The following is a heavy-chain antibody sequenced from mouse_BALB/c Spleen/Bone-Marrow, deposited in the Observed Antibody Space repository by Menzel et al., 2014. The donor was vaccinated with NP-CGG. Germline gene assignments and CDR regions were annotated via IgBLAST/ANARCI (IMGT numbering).Heavy chain of an antibody. CDR1: GYTFTSYL. CDR3: ARWGGTPYFDY. V-gene: IGHV1-14*01. Sequence: VQLQQPGPELVKPGASVKMSFKASGYTFTSYLVHWVKQKPGQGLEWIGYITPYNDDTKYNEKFKGKATLTSDKSSSTAYMELSSLTSEDSAVYYCARWGGTPYFDYWGQGTTLTVSS. CDR2: ITPYNDDT. D-gene: IGHD4-1*01. J-gene: IGHJ2*01.